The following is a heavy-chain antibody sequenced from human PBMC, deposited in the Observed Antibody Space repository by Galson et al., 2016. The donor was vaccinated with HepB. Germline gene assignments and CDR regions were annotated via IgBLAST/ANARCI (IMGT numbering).Heavy chain of an antibody. V-gene: IGHV4-4*02. CDR2: CFHSGGR. Sequence: ETLSLTCTVSGDSITSNNWWTWVRQPPGKGLEWIGDCFHSGGRNYNPSLKSRVTISVGKSKNQFSLKLTSVTAADTAVYYCAKRGVSYFGSGELARAVSPPFDYWGQGTLVTVSS. D-gene: IGHD3-10*01. J-gene: IGHJ4*02. CDR3: AKRGVSYFGSGELARAVSPPFDY. CDR1: GDSITSNNW.